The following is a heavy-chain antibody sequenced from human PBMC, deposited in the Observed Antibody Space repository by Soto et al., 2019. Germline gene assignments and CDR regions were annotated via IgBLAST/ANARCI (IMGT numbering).Heavy chain of an antibody. D-gene: IGHD6-13*01. V-gene: IGHV1-2*02. CDR3: ARSPLSLYSADFW. J-gene: IGHJ4*02. CDR2: INPNSGGT. Sequence: ASVKVSCKASGYTFTGYYMPWVRQAPGQGLEWMGWINPNSGGTNYAQKFQGRVTMTRDTSISTAYMELSSLRSDDTAIYYCARSPLSLYSADFWWGLGTLVTVSS. CDR1: GYTFTGYY.